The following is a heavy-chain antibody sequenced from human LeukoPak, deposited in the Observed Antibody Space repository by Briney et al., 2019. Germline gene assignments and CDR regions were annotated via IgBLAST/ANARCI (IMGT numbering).Heavy chain of an antibody. V-gene: IGHV1-2*02. Sequence: ASVKVSCKASGYTFTGYYMHWVRQAPGQGLEWMGWINPKSGGTNYAQKFQGRVTMTRDTSITTAYMELSSLRSDDTAVYYCARGLPPRRNYDSRGYYSYYFDYWGQGTLVTVSS. CDR1: GYTFTGYY. CDR3: ARGLPPRRNYDSRGYYSYYFDY. CDR2: INPKSGGT. D-gene: IGHD3-22*01. J-gene: IGHJ4*02.